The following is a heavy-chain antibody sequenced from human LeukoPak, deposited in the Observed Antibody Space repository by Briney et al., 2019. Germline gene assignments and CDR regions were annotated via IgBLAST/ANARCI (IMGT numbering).Heavy chain of an antibody. CDR2: INHSGST. Sequence: PSETLSLTCAVYGGSFSGYYWSWIRQPPGKGLEWIGEINHSGSTNSNPSLKSRVTISVDTSKNQFSLKLSSVTAADTAVYYCARARPGGSWFDPWGQGTLVTVSS. CDR1: GGSFSGYY. V-gene: IGHV4-34*01. D-gene: IGHD1-26*01. J-gene: IGHJ5*02. CDR3: ARARPGGSWFDP.